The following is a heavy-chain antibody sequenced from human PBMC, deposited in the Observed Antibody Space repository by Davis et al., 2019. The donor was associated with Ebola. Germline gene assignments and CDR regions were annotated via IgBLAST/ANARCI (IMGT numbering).Heavy chain of an antibody. CDR1: GFTFSNYG. Sequence: GESLKISCAASGFTFSNYGMNWVRQAPGKGLEWVSYIYTSTIYYADSVKGRFTISRDNAKNSLYLQMNSLRDEDTAVYYWVRGGGGGLLADSWGQGTLVTVSS. J-gene: IGHJ4*02. CDR2: IYTSTI. D-gene: IGHD3-16*01. CDR3: VRGGGGGLLADS. V-gene: IGHV3-48*02.